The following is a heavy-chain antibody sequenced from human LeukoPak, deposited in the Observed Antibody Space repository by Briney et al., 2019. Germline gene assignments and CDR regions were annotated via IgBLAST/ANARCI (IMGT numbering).Heavy chain of an antibody. CDR2: IYYSGST. CDR3: ARDRCSSTSCHSYYYYGMDV. D-gene: IGHD2-2*01. Sequence: SETLSLTCTVSGGSISSGGYYWSWIRQHPGTGLEWIGYIYYSGSTYYNPSLKSRVTISVDTSKNQFSLKLSSVTAADTAVYYCARDRCSSTSCHSYYYYGMDVWGQGTTVTVSS. J-gene: IGHJ6*02. CDR1: GGSISSGGYY. V-gene: IGHV4-31*03.